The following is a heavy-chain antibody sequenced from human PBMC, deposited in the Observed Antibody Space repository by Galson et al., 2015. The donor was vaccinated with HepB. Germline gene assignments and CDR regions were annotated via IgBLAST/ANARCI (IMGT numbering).Heavy chain of an antibody. V-gene: IGHV3-15*01. D-gene: IGHD1-14*01. J-gene: IGHJ4*02. CDR1: GFTFSNAW. Sequence: SLRLSCAASGFTFSNAWMSWVRQAPGKGLEWVGRIKSKTDGGTTDYAAPVKGRFTISRDDSKNTLYLQMNSLETEDTAVYYCNTATGDPIRKSLAFDYWGQGTLVTVSS. CDR3: NTATGDPIRKSLAFDY. CDR2: IKSKTDGGTT.